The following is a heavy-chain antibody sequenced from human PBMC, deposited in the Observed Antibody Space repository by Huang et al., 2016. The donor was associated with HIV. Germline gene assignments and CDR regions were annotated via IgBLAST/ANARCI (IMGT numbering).Heavy chain of an antibody. CDR1: GFTFSNYW. CDR3: ASQPGP. V-gene: IGHV3-7*01. Sequence: EVQLVESGGGLVQPGGSLRLSCAASGFTFSNYWMSWVSQAPGKGLEWVAKIKKDGRETYYVDSVKGRFTIASDNAKNSLYLQMNSLRAEDTAVYYCASQPGPWGQGTLVTVSS. J-gene: IGHJ5*02. CDR2: IKKDGRET.